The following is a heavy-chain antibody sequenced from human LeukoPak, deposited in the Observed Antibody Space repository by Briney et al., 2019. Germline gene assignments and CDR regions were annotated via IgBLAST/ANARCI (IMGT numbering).Heavy chain of an antibody. CDR3: ARAGCNYASAFDI. CDR1: GFTFSSYS. Sequence: PGGSLRLSCAASGFTFSSYSMNWVRQAPGKGLEWVSSISSSSSYIYYADSVKGRFTISRDNAKNSLYLQMNSLRAEDTAVYYCARAGCNYASAFDIWGQGTMVTVSS. V-gene: IGHV3-21*01. CDR2: ISSSSSYI. D-gene: IGHD4-4*01. J-gene: IGHJ3*02.